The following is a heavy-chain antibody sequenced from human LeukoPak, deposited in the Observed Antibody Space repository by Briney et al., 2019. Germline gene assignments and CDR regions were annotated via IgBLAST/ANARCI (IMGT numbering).Heavy chain of an antibody. J-gene: IGHJ6*03. CDR1: GFTFSSYG. CDR2: ISGSGGST. CDR3: AKNGDRGAYCSGGSCYPYYYYYMDV. Sequence: GGSLRLSCAASGFTFSSYGMSWVRQAPGKGLEWVSAISGSGGSTYYADSVKGRFTISRDNSKNTLYLQMNSLRAEDTAIYYCAKNGDRGAYCSGGSCYPYYYYYMDVWGKGTTVTVSS. D-gene: IGHD2-15*01. V-gene: IGHV3-23*01.